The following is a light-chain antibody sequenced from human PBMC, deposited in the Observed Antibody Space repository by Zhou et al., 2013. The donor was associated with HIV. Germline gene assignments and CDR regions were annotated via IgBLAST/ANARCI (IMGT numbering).Light chain of an antibody. CDR1: QSLLHNDGKTY. Sequence: EIVMTQTPLSLSVIPGQPASISCKSSQSLLHNDGKTYLYWYLQRRGQPPQLLIYEVSKRFSGVPDRFSGSGSGTDFTLKISRVEAEDVGVYYCMQSVQVPLTFGGGTKAEIK. J-gene: IGKJ4*01. V-gene: IGKV2D-29*01. CDR3: MQSVQVPLT. CDR2: EVS.